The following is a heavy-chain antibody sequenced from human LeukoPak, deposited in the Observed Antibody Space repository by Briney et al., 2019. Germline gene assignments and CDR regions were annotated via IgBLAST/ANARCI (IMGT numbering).Heavy chain of an antibody. CDR1: GGSFSGYY. V-gene: IGHV4-34*01. D-gene: IGHD3-22*01. J-gene: IGHJ4*02. Sequence: SETLSLTCAVYGGSFSGYYWSWIRQPPGKGLEWIGEINHSGSTNYNPSLKSRVTISVDTSKNQFSLKLSSVTAADTAVYYCARVKRTYYYDRSGYFDYWGQGTLVTVSS. CDR3: ARVKRTYYYDRSGYFDY. CDR2: INHSGST.